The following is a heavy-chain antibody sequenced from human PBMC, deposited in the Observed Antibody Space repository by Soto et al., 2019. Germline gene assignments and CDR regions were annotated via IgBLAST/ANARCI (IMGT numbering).Heavy chain of an antibody. CDR2: ISSSSSYI. Sequence: GGSLRLSCAASGFTFSSYSMNWVRQAPGKGLEWVSSISSSSSYIYYADSVKGRFTISRDNAKNSLYPQMNSLRAEDTAVYYWARDPEYCSGGSCYSISVSPFDIWGQGTMVTVS. J-gene: IGHJ3*02. CDR1: GFTFSSYS. CDR3: ARDPEYCSGGSCYSISVSPFDI. D-gene: IGHD2-15*01. V-gene: IGHV3-21*01.